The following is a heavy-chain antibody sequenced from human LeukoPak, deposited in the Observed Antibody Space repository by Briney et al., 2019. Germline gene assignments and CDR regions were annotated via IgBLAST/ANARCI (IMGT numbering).Heavy chain of an antibody. J-gene: IGHJ4*02. V-gene: IGHV3-74*01. D-gene: IGHD3-3*01. CDR1: GFTFSSYW. CDR2: INSDGSST. Sequence: RGSLRLSCAASGFTFSSYWMHWVRQAPGKGLVWVSRINSDGSSTSYADSVKGRFTISRDNAKNTLYLQMNSLRAEDTAVYYCARGPRSWDDFWSPYFDYWGQGTLVTVSS. CDR3: ARGPRSWDDFWSPYFDY.